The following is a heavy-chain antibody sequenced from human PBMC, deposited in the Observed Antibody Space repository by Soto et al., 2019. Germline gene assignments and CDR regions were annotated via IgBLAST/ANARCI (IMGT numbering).Heavy chain of an antibody. J-gene: IGHJ1*01. CDR2: ISSSSSYI. CDR1: GFTFSSYS. D-gene: IGHD3-10*01. V-gene: IGHV3-21*01. Sequence: GGSLRLSCAASGFTFSSYSMNWVRQAPGKGLEWVSSISSSSSYIYYADSVKGRFTISRDNAKNSLYLQMNSLRAEDTAVYYCARRLPQSGNFQHWGQGTLVTVSS. CDR3: ARRLPQSGNFQH.